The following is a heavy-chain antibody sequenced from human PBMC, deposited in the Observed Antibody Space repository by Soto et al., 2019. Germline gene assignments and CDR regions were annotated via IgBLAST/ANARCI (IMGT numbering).Heavy chain of an antibody. CDR1: GFSLSNARMG. D-gene: IGHD6-25*01. V-gene: IGHV2-26*01. CDR2: IFSNDEK. J-gene: IGHJ5*02. CDR3: ARIRRADAVRFDP. Sequence: QVTLKESGPVLVKPTETLTLTCTVSGFSLSNARMGVSWIRQPPGKALEWLAHIFSNDEKPYSTSLKSRLTXPXDXXNSQVVLTMTNMDPVDTATYYCARIRRADAVRFDPWGQGTLVTVSS.